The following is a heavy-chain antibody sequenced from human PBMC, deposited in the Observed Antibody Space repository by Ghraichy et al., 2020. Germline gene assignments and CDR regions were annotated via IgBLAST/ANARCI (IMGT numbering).Heavy chain of an antibody. CDR2: ISYDGSNK. D-gene: IGHD6-13*01. Sequence: GGSLRLSCAASGFTFSDYGMYWVRQAPGKGPEWVAFISYDGSNKYYADSVKGRFTISRDNSKNTLYLQMNSLRAEDTAVYYCAKDIWQHPRGFDYWGQGTLVTVSS. V-gene: IGHV3-30*18. J-gene: IGHJ4*02. CDR1: GFTFSDYG. CDR3: AKDIWQHPRGFDY.